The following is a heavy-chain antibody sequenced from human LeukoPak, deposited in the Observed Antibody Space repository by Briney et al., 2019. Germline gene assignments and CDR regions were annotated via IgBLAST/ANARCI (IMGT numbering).Heavy chain of an antibody. J-gene: IGHJ3*02. CDR1: GFTFSSYS. D-gene: IGHD6-13*01. V-gene: IGHV3-21*01. Sequence: GGSLRLSCAASGFTFSSYSMNWVRQAPGKGLEWVSSISSSSSYIYYADSVKGRFAISRDNAKNSLYPQMNSLRAEDTAVYYCARGGLGGSSWGAFDIWGQGTMVTVSS. CDR2: ISSSSSYI. CDR3: ARGGLGGSSWGAFDI.